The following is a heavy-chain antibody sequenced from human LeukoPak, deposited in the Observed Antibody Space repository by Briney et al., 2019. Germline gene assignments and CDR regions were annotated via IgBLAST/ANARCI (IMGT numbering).Heavy chain of an antibody. V-gene: IGHV1-8*01. CDR3: ARGREYSTGPGFDY. CDR1: GYTFTTND. CDR2: MNPNSGNT. D-gene: IGHD2-8*02. J-gene: IGHJ4*02. Sequence: ASVKVSCKASGYTFTTNDINWVRQATGQGPEWMGWMNPNSGNTEYAQKFQGRITMTRNTSISTAYMELRSLRSEDTAVYYCARGREYSTGPGFDYWGQGTLVTVSS.